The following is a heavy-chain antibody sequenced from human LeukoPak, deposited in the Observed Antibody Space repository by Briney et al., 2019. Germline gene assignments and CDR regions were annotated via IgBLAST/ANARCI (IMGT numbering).Heavy chain of an antibody. CDR1: GFSFSSYG. V-gene: IGHV3-33*01. J-gene: IGHJ6*02. CDR3: ARDLTYYYYGMDV. CDR2: IWYDGSKK. D-gene: IGHD4/OR15-4a*01. Sequence: GRSLRLSCAASGFSFSSYGMHWVRQAPGKGLEWVAVIWYDGSKKYYADSVKGRFIISRDNSRNTLYLQMNSLRVEDTTVYYCARDLTYYYYGMDVWGQGTTVTVSS.